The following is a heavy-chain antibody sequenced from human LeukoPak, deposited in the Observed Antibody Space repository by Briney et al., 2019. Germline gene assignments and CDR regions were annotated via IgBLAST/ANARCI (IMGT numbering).Heavy chain of an antibody. V-gene: IGHV4-30-4*08. CDR1: GGSISSSSYY. CDR2: IYYSGST. D-gene: IGHD2-15*01. J-gene: IGHJ4*02. Sequence: PSETLSLTCTVSGGSISSSSYYWGWIRQPPGKGLEWIGYIYYSGSTYYNLSLKSRVTMSIDTSKNQFSLKLSSVTAADTAVYYCARDEGGYCSGGSCYVFWGQGTLVTVSS. CDR3: ARDEGGYCSGGSCYVF.